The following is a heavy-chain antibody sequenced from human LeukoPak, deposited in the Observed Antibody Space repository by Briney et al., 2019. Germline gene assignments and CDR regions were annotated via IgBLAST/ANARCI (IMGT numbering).Heavy chain of an antibody. CDR2: IYHSGST. Sequence: PSETLSLTCTVSGYSISSGYYWGWIRQPPGKGLEWIGSIYHSGSTYYNPSLKSRVTISVDTSKNQFSLKLSSVTAADTAVYYCARVGQWLDYNWFDPWGQGTLVTVSS. V-gene: IGHV4-38-2*02. J-gene: IGHJ5*02. CDR3: ARVGQWLDYNWFDP. CDR1: GYSISSGYY. D-gene: IGHD6-19*01.